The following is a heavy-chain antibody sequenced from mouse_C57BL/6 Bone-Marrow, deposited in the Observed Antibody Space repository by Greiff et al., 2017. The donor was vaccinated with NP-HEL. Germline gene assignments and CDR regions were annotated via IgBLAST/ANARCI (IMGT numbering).Heavy chain of an antibody. CDR1: GFTFSSYA. V-gene: IGHV5-4*01. CDR2: ISDGGSYT. CDR3: ARERIYYYGSKSYYYAMDY. Sequence: DVQLQESGGGLVKPGGSLKLSCAASGFTFSSYAMSWVRQTPEKRLEWVATISDGGSYTYYPDNVKGRFTISRDNAKNNLYLQMSHLKSEDTAMYYCARERIYYYGSKSYYYAMDYWGQGTSVTVSS. J-gene: IGHJ4*01. D-gene: IGHD1-1*01.